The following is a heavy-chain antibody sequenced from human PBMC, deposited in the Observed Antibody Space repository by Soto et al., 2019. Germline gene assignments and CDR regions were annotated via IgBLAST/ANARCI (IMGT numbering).Heavy chain of an antibody. J-gene: IGHJ3*02. Sequence: GGSLRLSCAASGFTFSSYWMSWVRQAPGKGLEWVANIKQDGSEKYYVDSVKGRFTISRDNAKNSLYLQMNSLRAEDTAVYYCASPIIVATTVAFDIWGQGTMVTVS. CDR1: GFTFSSYW. D-gene: IGHD5-12*01. CDR2: IKQDGSEK. CDR3: ASPIIVATTVAFDI. V-gene: IGHV3-7*05.